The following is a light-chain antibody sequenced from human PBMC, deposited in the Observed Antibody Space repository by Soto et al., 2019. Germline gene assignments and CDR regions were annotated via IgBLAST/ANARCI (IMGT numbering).Light chain of an antibody. Sequence: QSALTQPASVSGSRGQSITISCTGTSSDVGGLDYVAWYLQHPGKVPKLLLYEVSIRPSGVSDRFSGSKSGNTASLTISGLQAEDEADYYCSSFTTRNTLLFGGGTKVTVL. J-gene: IGLJ2*01. CDR1: SSDVGGLDY. V-gene: IGLV2-14*01. CDR2: EVS. CDR3: SSFTTRNTLL.